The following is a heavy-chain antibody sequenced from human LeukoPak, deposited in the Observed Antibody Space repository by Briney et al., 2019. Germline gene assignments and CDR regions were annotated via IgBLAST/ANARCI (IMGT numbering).Heavy chain of an antibody. CDR1: GGTFSSYA. V-gene: IGHV1-69*04. CDR2: IIPILGIA. CDR3: AREREYSSGWYDY. D-gene: IGHD6-19*01. Sequence: GASVKVSCKASGGTFSSYAISWVRQAPGQGLEWMGRIIPILGIANYAQKFQGRVTITADKSTSTAYMELSSLRSDDTAVYYCAREREYSSGWYDYWGQGTLVTVSS. J-gene: IGHJ4*02.